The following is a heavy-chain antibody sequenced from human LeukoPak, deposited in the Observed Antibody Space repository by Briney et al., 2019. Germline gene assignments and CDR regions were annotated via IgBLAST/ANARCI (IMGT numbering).Heavy chain of an antibody. Sequence: SETLSLICSVSGGSIYTYYWSWIRQSPGKGLEWIGYIYHSGSTNYNPSLKSRVTISVDTSKNQFSLKLSSVTAADTAVYYCARVNRAVAAALDYWGQGTLVTVSS. J-gene: IGHJ4*02. CDR1: GGSIYTYY. CDR2: IYHSGST. V-gene: IGHV4-59*01. D-gene: IGHD2-15*01. CDR3: ARVNRAVAAALDY.